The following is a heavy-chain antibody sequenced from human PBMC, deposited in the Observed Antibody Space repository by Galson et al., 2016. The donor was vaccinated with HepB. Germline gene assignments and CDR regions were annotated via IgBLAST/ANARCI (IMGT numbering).Heavy chain of an antibody. Sequence: SETLSLTCAVSGGSVTCAHWWTWVRQAPGKGLEWIGDIYHSGTIHANPSLKSRVSLSLDKSKNQFSVKFSSATAADTAVYYCARDVSGTLGPWGRGTLVTVLS. CDR3: ARDVSGTLGP. CDR1: GGSVTCAHW. V-gene: IGHV4-4*02. D-gene: IGHD3-16*01. J-gene: IGHJ5*02. CDR2: IYHSGTI.